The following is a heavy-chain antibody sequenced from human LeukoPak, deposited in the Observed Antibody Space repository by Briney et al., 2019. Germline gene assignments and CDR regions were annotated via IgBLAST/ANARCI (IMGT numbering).Heavy chain of an antibody. Sequence: GGSLRLSCAASGFTFSSYAMHWVRQAPGKGLEWVAVISSDGSNKYYADSMKGRFTISRDNSKNTLYLQMNSLRGEDTAVYYCARVPAGVIGLKDAFDIWGQGTMVTVSS. J-gene: IGHJ3*02. CDR2: ISSDGSNK. V-gene: IGHV3-30*04. CDR3: ARVPAGVIGLKDAFDI. D-gene: IGHD3-16*02. CDR1: GFTFSSYA.